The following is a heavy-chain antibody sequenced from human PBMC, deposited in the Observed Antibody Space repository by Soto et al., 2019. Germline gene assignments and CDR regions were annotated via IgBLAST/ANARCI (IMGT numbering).Heavy chain of an antibody. CDR1: GYAFTTYG. CDR3: ARGRYGDY. CDR2: ISAHNGNT. J-gene: IGHJ4*02. V-gene: IGHV1-18*01. Sequence: QVHLVQSGAEVKKPGASVKVSCKGSGYAFTTYGITWVRQAPGQGLEWMGWISAHNGNTNYAQKRQGRVTGTRDTSTSTAYMELRSLSSDATAVYYGARGRYGDYWGQGALVTVSS. D-gene: IGHD1-1*01.